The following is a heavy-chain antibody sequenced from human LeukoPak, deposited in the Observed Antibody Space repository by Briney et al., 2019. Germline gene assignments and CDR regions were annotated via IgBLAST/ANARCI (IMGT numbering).Heavy chain of an antibody. CDR1: GFTFDDYA. V-gene: IGHV3-9*01. J-gene: IGHJ4*02. Sequence: GGSLRLSCAASGFTFDDYAMHWVRQAPGKGPEWVSGISWNSGSIGYADSVKGRFTISRDNAKNSLYLQMNSLRAEDTALYYCAKDHCSGGSYYHFDYWGQGTLVTVSS. D-gene: IGHD2-15*01. CDR2: ISWNSGSI. CDR3: AKDHCSGGSYYHFDY.